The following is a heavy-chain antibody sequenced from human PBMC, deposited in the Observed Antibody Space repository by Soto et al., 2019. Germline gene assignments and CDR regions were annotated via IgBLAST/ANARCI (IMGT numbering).Heavy chain of an antibody. V-gene: IGHV3-30*18. CDR3: AKDREHQLVRGWFDP. CDR2: SSYDGSNQ. J-gene: IGHJ5*02. D-gene: IGHD6-13*01. Sequence: QVQLVESGGGVVQPGWSLRLSCAASGFTFRNYGMHWVRQAPGKGLEWVAVSSYDGSNQYYADSVKGRFTISRDDSKNTLYLQMNSLRVEDTAVYYCAKDREHQLVRGWFDPWGQGTLVTVSP. CDR1: GFTFRNYG.